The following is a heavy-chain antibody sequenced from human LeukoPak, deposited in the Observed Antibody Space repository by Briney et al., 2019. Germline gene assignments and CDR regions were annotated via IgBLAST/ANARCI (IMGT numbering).Heavy chain of an antibody. D-gene: IGHD6-13*01. CDR2: IYSGGST. Sequence: GGSLRVSCAASGFTVSRNYMRWVRQDPGKGLEWVSVIYSGGSTYYADSVKGRFTISRDNSKNTLYLQMNSLRAEDTAVYYCARVISSWYLIDYWGQGTLVTVSS. J-gene: IGHJ4*02. V-gene: IGHV3-53*01. CDR3: ARVISSWYLIDY. CDR1: GFTVSRNY.